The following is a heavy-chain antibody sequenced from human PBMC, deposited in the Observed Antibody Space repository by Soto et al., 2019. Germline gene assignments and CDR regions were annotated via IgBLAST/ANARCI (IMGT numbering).Heavy chain of an antibody. D-gene: IGHD2-21*01. V-gene: IGHV4-30-2*01. CDR3: ATYSAYAKYYFDY. CDR2: IYPSVTI. Sequence: HLQLQESGSGLVKPSQTLSLTCAVSGGSITSSGYSWSWIRQPPGKGLEWIGYIYPSVTIFYNQSLNSRVTISVDTSNNRFSLRLSSVTAADTAVYYCATYSAYAKYYFDYWGRGTLVTVSS. CDR1: GGSITSSGYS. J-gene: IGHJ4*02.